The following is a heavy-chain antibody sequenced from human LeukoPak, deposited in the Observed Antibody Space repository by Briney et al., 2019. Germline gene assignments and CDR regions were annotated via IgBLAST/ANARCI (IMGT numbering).Heavy chain of an antibody. D-gene: IGHD2/OR15-2a*01. CDR2: IKPDGSNK. CDR1: GFTFSSYG. Sequence: PGGSLRLSCAASGFTFSSYGMHWVRQAPGKGLEWVALIKPDGSNKYYADSVKGRFTISRDNSKNTLHLQMNSLRAEDTAVYYCARSRAFDYWGQGTLVIVSS. J-gene: IGHJ4*02. CDR3: ARSRAFDY. V-gene: IGHV3-30*02.